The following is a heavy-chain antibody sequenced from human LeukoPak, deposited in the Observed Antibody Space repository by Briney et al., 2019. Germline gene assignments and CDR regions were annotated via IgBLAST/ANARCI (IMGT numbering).Heavy chain of an antibody. Sequence: SETLSLTCTVSGGSISDYYWTWIRQPAGKGLEWIGRIYTSGSTNYNPSLKSRVTISVDTSKNQFSLKLNSVTAADTAVYYCATTGYYYYYMDVWGEGTTVTVSS. V-gene: IGHV4-4*07. CDR2: IYTSGST. CDR3: ATTGYYYYYMDV. CDR1: GGSISDYY. J-gene: IGHJ6*03.